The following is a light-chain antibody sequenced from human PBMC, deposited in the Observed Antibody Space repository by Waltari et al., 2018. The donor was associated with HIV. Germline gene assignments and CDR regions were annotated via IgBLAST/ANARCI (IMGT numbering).Light chain of an antibody. V-gene: IGKV1-5*03. CDR1: QRISKW. J-gene: IGKJ2*01. CDR3: QQYNSYSYT. CDR2: KAS. Sequence: DIQMTQSPSTLSASVGDRVTITCRASQRISKWLAWYQQKAGKAPKLLIYKASSLQSGVPSRFSGSGSGTEFTLTISSLQPDDFGTYYCQQYNSYSYTFGQGTKLEI.